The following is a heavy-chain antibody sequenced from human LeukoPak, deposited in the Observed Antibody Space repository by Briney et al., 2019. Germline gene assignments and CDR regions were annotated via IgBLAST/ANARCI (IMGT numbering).Heavy chain of an antibody. D-gene: IGHD3-22*01. CDR1: GGSISSYY. CDR2: IYYSGST. CDR3: ATSGDYHDSSGYLGY. Sequence: PSETLSLTCTVSGGSISSYYWSWIRQPPGKGLEWIGYIYYSGSTNYNPSLKSRVTISVDTSKNQFSLKLSSVTAADTAVYYCATSGDYHDSSGYLGYWGQGTLVTVSS. J-gene: IGHJ4*02. V-gene: IGHV4-59*08.